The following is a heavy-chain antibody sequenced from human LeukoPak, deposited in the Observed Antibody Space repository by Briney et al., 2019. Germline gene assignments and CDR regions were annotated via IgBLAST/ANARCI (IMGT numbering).Heavy chain of an antibody. Sequence: GASVKVSCKASGYTFTSYAMHWVRQAPGQRLEWMGWINAGNGNTKYSQKFQGRVTITRDTSASTAYMELSSLRSEDTAVYYCASPGGDAAAAGPRYYYYGMDVWGQGTTVTVSS. J-gene: IGHJ6*02. V-gene: IGHV1-3*01. CDR2: INAGNGNT. CDR1: GYTFTSYA. CDR3: ASPGGDAAAAGPRYYYYGMDV. D-gene: IGHD6-13*01.